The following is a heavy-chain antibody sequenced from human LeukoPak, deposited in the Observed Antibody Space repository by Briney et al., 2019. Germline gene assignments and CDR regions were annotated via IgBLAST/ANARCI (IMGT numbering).Heavy chain of an antibody. Sequence: PGGSLRLSCTASGFTFSSYSMNWVRQAPGKGLEWVSYISTGSSTIYYADSVKGRFTISRDNAKNSLYLQMYSLRAEDTAVYYCARYCTSISCYVNVVYWGQGTLVTVSS. CDR2: ISTGSSTI. J-gene: IGHJ4*02. D-gene: IGHD2-2*01. V-gene: IGHV3-48*01. CDR3: ARYCTSISCYVNVVY. CDR1: GFTFSSYS.